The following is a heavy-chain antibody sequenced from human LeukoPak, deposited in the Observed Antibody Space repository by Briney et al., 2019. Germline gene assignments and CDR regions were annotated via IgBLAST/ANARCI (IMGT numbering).Heavy chain of an antibody. D-gene: IGHD2-21*02. Sequence: RSLSLSCVASGFTFNSLPTRAVSQAPGKGKEWVSVISSDGTNKYYSHSVRGRYTISRDSSKNTLYLQMTRLRAEDTALYYCARLTAYFDFWGQGAPVTVSS. J-gene: IGHJ4*02. V-gene: IGHV3-30-3*01. CDR2: ISSDGTNK. CDR3: ARLTAYFDF. CDR1: GFTFNSLP.